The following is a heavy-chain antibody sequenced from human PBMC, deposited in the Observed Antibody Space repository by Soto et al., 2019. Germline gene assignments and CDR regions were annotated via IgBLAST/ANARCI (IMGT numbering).Heavy chain of an antibody. Sequence: GGSLRLSCAASGFTFSSYGMHWVRQAPGKGLEWVAVISYDGSNKYYADSVKGRFTISRDNSKHTLYLQMNSLRAGDAAVYYCAKDVGGMAVAGTVYFDPWGQGTLVTVSS. CDR2: ISYDGSNK. CDR1: GFTFSSYG. CDR3: AKDVGGMAVAGTVYFDP. D-gene: IGHD6-19*01. J-gene: IGHJ5*02. V-gene: IGHV3-30*18.